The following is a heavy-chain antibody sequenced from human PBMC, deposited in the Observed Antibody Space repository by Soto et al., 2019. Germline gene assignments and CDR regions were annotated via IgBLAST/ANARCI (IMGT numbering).Heavy chain of an antibody. CDR1: GFTFSSYG. D-gene: IGHD3-10*01. CDR2: ISCDGSNK. CDR3: AKDRRGSGSYYMALDY. V-gene: IGHV3-30*18. Sequence: GGSLRLSCAASGFTFSSYGMHWVRQAPGKGLEWVAVISCDGSNKYYADSVKGRFTISRDNSKNMLYLQMNSLRAEDTAVYYCAKDRRGSGSYYMALDYWGQGTLVTVSS. J-gene: IGHJ4*02.